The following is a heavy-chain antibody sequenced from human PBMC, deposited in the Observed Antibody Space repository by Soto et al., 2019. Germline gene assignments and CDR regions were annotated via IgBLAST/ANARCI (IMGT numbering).Heavy chain of an antibody. CDR3: ARVMRIVVVPAAKRGHWFDP. V-gene: IGHV1-18*04. D-gene: IGHD2-2*01. CDR2: ISAYNGNT. J-gene: IGHJ5*02. Sequence: GASVKVSCKVSGYTFTSYGISWVRQAPGQGLEWMGWISAYNGNTNYAQKLQGRVTMTTDTSTSTAYMELRSLRSDDTAVYYCARVMRIVVVPAAKRGHWFDPWGQGTLVTVSS. CDR1: GYTFTSYG.